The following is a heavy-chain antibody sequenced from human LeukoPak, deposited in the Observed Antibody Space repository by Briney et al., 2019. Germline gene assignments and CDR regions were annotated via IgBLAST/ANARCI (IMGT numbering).Heavy chain of an antibody. CDR2: IYYSGST. Sequence: SETLSLTCTVSGGFISSYYWSWIRQPPGKGLEWIGYIYYSGSTNYNPSLKSRVTISVDTSKNQFSLKLSSVTAADTAVYYCARGGRARWLQFYYYYGMDVWGQGTTVTVSS. D-gene: IGHD5-24*01. V-gene: IGHV4-59*01. CDR1: GGFISSYY. J-gene: IGHJ6*02. CDR3: ARGGRARWLQFYYYYGMDV.